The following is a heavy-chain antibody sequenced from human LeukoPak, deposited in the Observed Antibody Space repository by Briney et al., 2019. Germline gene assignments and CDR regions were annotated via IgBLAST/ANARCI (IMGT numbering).Heavy chain of an antibody. CDR2: IYYTGST. J-gene: IGHJ3*02. D-gene: IGHD4-17*01. CDR1: GGSISSSSYY. Sequence: SETLSLTCTVSGGSISSSSYYWGWIRQPPGKGLEWIGNIYYTGSTYYNPSLKSRVTISVATSKTQFSLTLSSVTAADTAVYYCARGDSGDYLYVGAFDIWGQGTMVTVSS. V-gene: IGHV4-39*07. CDR3: ARGDSGDYLYVGAFDI.